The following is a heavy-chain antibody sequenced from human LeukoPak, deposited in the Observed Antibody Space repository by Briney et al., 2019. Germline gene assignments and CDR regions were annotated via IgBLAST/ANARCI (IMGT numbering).Heavy chain of an antibody. J-gene: IGHJ6*04. CDR1: GFTFSSYA. V-gene: IGHV3-30*04. D-gene: IGHD4-17*01. Sequence: GGSLRFSCAASGFTFSSYAMHWVRQAPGKGLEWVAVISYDGSNKYYADSVKGRFTISRDNSKNTLYLQMNSLRAEDTAVYYCARGTVTTFNYYGMDVWGKGTTVTVSS. CDR2: ISYDGSNK. CDR3: ARGTVTTFNYYGMDV.